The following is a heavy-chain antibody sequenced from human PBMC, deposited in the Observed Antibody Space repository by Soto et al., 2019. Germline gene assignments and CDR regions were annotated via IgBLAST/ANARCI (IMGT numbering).Heavy chain of an antibody. V-gene: IGHV4-39*02. J-gene: IGHJ4*02. CDR3: ARGPPIVMGTPIVPRNYYFDY. CDR2: VYYTGTT. CDR1: GFAFVTDDIY. Sequence: GTLALSCTVSGFAFVTDDIYWVWIRQTPGRGLEWIGSVYYTGTTYYTPSLQGRVTMAADTSKNTFFLELRSVTAADTAVYYCARGPPIVMGTPIVPRNYYFDYWGQGTMVTVSS. D-gene: IGHD2-21*02.